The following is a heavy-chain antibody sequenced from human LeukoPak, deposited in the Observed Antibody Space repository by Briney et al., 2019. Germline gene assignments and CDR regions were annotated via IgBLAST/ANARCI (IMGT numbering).Heavy chain of an antibody. CDR1: GYSISSGYY. J-gene: IGHJ5*02. CDR2: INHSGST. CDR3: ARDHGYWFDP. Sequence: SETLSLTCTVSGYSISSGYYWGWIRQPPGKGLEWIGEINHSGSTNYNPSLKSRVTISGDTSKNQFSLKLSSVTAADTAVYYCARDHGYWFDPWGQGTLVTVSS. V-gene: IGHV4-38-2*02.